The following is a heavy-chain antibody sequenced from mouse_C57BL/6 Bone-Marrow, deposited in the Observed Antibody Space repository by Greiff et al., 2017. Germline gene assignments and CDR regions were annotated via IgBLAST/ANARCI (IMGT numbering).Heavy chain of an antibody. CDR3: ARSTMVTGWFAY. J-gene: IGHJ3*01. CDR2: IDPSDSYT. CDR1: GYTFTSYW. D-gene: IGHD2-2*01. V-gene: IGHV1-50*01. Sequence: QVQLQQPGAELVKPGASVKLSCKASGYTFTSYWMQWVKQRPGQGLEWIGEIDPSDSYTNYNQKFKGKATLTVDTSSSTAYMQLSSLTSEDSAVYYCARSTMVTGWFAYWGQGTLVTVSA.